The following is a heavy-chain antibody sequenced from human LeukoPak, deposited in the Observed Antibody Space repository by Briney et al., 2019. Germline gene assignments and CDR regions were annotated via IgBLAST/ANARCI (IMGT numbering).Heavy chain of an antibody. D-gene: IGHD5-24*01. CDR2: IYYGGST. Sequence: SETLSLTCTVSGGSISSSSYYWGWIRQPPGKGLEWIGSIYYGGSTYYNPSLKSRVTISVDKSKNQFSLKLSSVTAADTAVYYCARIQMYYFDYWGQGTLVTVSS. CDR3: ARIQMYYFDY. J-gene: IGHJ4*02. CDR1: GGSISSSSYY. V-gene: IGHV4-39*07.